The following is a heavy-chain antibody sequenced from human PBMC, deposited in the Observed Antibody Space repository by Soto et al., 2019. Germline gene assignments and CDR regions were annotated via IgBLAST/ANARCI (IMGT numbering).Heavy chain of an antibody. D-gene: IGHD1-1*01. Sequence: SETLSLTCTVSGGSISSYYWSWIRQPPGKGLEWIGYIYYSGSTNYNPSLKSRVTISVDTSKNQFSLKLSSVTAADTAVYYCARAGTSFLEYYYYGMDVWGQGTTVTAP. CDR2: IYYSGST. CDR3: ARAGTSFLEYYYYGMDV. CDR1: GGSISSYY. J-gene: IGHJ6*02. V-gene: IGHV4-59*01.